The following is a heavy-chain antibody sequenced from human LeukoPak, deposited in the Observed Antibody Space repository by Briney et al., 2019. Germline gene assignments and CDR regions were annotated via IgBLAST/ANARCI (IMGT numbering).Heavy chain of an antibody. D-gene: IGHD3-16*01. Sequence: GRSLRLSCAASGFIFNSYGIHSVRQAPGKGLERVAVIWLVGSSKYYAGSVKGRFTISRDNSKNTLYLQMNGLRADDRAVYYCERGSLGGDYWGQGTLVTVSS. CDR2: IWLVGSSK. J-gene: IGHJ4*02. V-gene: IGHV3-33*01. CDR3: ERGSLGGDY. CDR1: GFIFNSYG.